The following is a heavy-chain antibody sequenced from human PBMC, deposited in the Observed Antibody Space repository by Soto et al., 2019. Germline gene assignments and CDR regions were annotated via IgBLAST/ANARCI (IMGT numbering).Heavy chain of an antibody. Sequence: GGSLRLSCAASGFTFSSYGMHWVRQAPGKGLEWVGVILYDGSKKYYADSVKGRFTISRDNSKNTLYLQMSSLRAEDTALYYCVKDGSSGWPYFDDMDVWGQGTTVTVSS. CDR3: VKDGSSGWPYFDDMDV. CDR1: GFTFSSYG. CDR2: ILYDGSKK. J-gene: IGHJ6*02. V-gene: IGHV3-30*18. D-gene: IGHD6-19*01.